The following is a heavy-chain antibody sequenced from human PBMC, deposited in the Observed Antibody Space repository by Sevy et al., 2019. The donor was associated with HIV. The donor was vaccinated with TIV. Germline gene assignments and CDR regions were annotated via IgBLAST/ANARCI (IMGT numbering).Heavy chain of an antibody. CDR2: LSGGGGSP. CDR3: AKDRAVLVGDAFDL. Sequence: GGSLRLSCAASGFTFTSYAMSWVRQTPGKGLEWVSGLSGGGGSPFYADSVKGRFTISRDNSKNTLSLQMHSLRVEDTAVYYCAKDRAVLVGDAFDLWGQGTMVTVSS. V-gene: IGHV3-23*01. J-gene: IGHJ3*01. CDR1: GFTFTSYA. D-gene: IGHD2-15*01.